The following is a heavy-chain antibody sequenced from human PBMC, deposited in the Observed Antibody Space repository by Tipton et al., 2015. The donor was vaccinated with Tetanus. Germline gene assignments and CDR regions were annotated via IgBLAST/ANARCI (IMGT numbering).Heavy chain of an antibody. CDR1: GGSITDKKYY. CDR3: ARHLYGYWFDP. Sequence: GLVKPSETLSLTCTVSGGSITDKKYYWGWIRQPPGKGLEWIASIYFEGSTYYNPSLKNRVTIAVDTAQNLFSLSLTPVTAADTAVYYCARHLYGYWFDPWGQGALVTVSS. CDR2: IYFEGST. V-gene: IGHV4-39*01. D-gene: IGHD3-10*01. J-gene: IGHJ5*02.